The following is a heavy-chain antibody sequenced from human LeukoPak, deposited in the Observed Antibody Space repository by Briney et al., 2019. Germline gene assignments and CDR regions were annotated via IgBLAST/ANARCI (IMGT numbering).Heavy chain of an antibody. CDR3: ARDYVLAAAGY. CDR2: MNPNSGNT. J-gene: IGHJ4*02. CDR1: GYTFTSYD. V-gene: IGHV1-8*01. Sequence: ASVKVSCKASGYTFTSYDINWGRQATGQGLEWMGWMNPNSGNTGYAQKFQGRVTMTRNTSISTDYMELSSLRSEDTAVYYCARDYVLAAAGYWGQGTLVTVSS. D-gene: IGHD6-13*01.